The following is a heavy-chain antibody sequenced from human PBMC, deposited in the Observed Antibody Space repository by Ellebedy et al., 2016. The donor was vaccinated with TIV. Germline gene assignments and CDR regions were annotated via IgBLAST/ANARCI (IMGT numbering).Heavy chain of an antibody. Sequence: ASVKVSCKGSGYSFTSYWISWVRQMPGKGLEWMGRIDPSDSYTNYSPSFQGQVTISADKSISTAYLQWSSLKASDTAMYYCARPPRAGTTAAFDIWGQGTMVTVSS. V-gene: IGHV5-10-1*04. CDR3: ARPPRAGTTAAFDI. D-gene: IGHD1-7*01. CDR2: IDPSDSYT. J-gene: IGHJ3*02. CDR1: GYSFTSYW.